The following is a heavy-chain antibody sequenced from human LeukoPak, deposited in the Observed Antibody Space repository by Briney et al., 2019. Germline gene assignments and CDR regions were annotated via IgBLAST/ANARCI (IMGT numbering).Heavy chain of an antibody. J-gene: IGHJ6*02. CDR3: ARVTAAATVSYYYYGMDV. Sequence: GGSLRLSCAASGFTVSSNYMSWVRQAPGKGLEWVSVIYSGGSTYYADSVKGRFTISRDNSKNTLYLQMNSLRAEDTAVYYCARVTAAATVSYYYYGMDVWGQGTTVTVSS. D-gene: IGHD6-13*01. CDR1: GFTVSSNY. CDR2: IYSGGST. V-gene: IGHV3-66*01.